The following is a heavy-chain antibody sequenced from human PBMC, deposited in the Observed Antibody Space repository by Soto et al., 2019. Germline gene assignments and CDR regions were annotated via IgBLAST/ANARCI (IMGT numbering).Heavy chain of an antibody. CDR1: GGSVSSGGYY. Sequence: QVQLQESGPGLVKPSQTLSLTCTVSGGSVSSGGYYWSWIRQHPGKGLEWIGYIYYSGSTYYNPSLKSRVTISLDTSKNQFSLKLSSVTAADTAVYYCASVRSSTYYYYYYMDVWGKGTTVTVSS. CDR2: IYYSGST. D-gene: IGHD2-2*01. J-gene: IGHJ6*03. CDR3: ASVRSSTYYYYYYMDV. V-gene: IGHV4-31*03.